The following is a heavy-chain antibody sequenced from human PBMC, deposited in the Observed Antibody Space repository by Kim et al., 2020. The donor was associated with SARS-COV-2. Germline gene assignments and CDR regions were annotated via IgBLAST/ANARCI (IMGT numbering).Heavy chain of an antibody. V-gene: IGHV3-7*01. CDR1: RFTFTNYW. CDR3: GRGSGEWGDY. CDR2: IKEDGSEK. J-gene: IGHJ4*02. Sequence: GGSLRLSCAASRFTFTNYWMNWVRQAPGKGLEWVANIKEDGSEKYYVDSVKGRFTISSDNAKNSLYLQMNSLRAEDTAVYYCGRGSGEWGDYWGQGTLVPVST. D-gene: IGHD7-27*01.